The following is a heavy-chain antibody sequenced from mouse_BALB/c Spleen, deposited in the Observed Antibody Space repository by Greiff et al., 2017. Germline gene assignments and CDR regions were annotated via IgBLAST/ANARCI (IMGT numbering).Heavy chain of an antibody. CDR3: ARDNYGSSWGFAY. CDR1: GFSLTSYG. V-gene: IGHV2-9*02. J-gene: IGHJ3*01. Sequence: QVQLQQSGPGLVAPSQSLSITCTVSGFSLTSYGVHWVRQPPGKGLEWLGVIWAGGSTNYNSALMSRLSISKDNSKSQVFLKMNSLQTDDTAMYYCARDNYGSSWGFAYWGQGTLVTVSA. D-gene: IGHD1-1*01. CDR2: IWAGGST.